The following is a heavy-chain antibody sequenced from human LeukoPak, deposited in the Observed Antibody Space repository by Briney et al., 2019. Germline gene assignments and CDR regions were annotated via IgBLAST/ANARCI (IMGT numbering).Heavy chain of an antibody. CDR3: ARDPLSDYGDSYNWFDP. CDR2: INPNSGGT. CDR1: GYTFTGYY. J-gene: IGHJ5*02. V-gene: IGHV1-2*02. Sequence: ASVKVSCKASGYTFTGYYMHWVRQAPGQGLEWMGWINPNSGGTNYAQKFQGRVTMTRDMSTSTVYMELSSLRSEDTAVYYCARDPLSDYGDSYNWFDPWGQGTLVTVSS. D-gene: IGHD4-17*01.